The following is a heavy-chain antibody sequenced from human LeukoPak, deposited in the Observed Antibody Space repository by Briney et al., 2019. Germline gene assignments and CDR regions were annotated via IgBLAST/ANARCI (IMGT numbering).Heavy chain of an antibody. D-gene: IGHD1-26*01. CDR2: INPSGGST. CDR1: GYTFTSYY. J-gene: IGHJ4*02. CDR3: ARTVGATANFDY. Sequence: GASVKVSCKASGYTFTSYYMHWVRQAPGQGLEWMGIINPSGGSTSYAQKFQGRVTMTRDMSTSTVYMELSSLRSEDTAVYYCARTVGATANFDYWGQGTLVTASS. V-gene: IGHV1-46*01.